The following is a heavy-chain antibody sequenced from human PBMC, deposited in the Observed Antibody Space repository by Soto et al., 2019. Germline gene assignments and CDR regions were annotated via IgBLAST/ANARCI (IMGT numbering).Heavy chain of an antibody. CDR3: ARLRFLEWSDSNY. V-gene: IGHV4-59*08. J-gene: IGHJ4*02. D-gene: IGHD3-3*01. Sequence: SETLSLTCTVSGGSISSYYWSWIRQPPGKGLEWIGYIYYSGSTIYNPSLKSRVTISVDTSKNQFSLKLSSVTAADTAVYYCARLRFLEWSDSNYWGQGTLVTVSS. CDR2: IYYSGST. CDR1: GGSISSYY.